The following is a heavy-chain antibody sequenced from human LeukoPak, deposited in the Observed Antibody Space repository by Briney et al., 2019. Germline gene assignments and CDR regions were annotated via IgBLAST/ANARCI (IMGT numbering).Heavy chain of an antibody. D-gene: IGHD2-2*01. CDR3: ARVGDCSSTSCYDYYHYGMDV. J-gene: IGHJ6*02. V-gene: IGHV1-18*01. CDR1: GYTFTSYG. Sequence: ASVTVSCKASGYTFTSYGISWVRQAPGQGLEWMGWISAYNGNTNYAQELQGRVTMTTDTSTSTAYMELRSLRSDDTAVYYCARVGDCSSTSCYDYYHYGMDVWGQGTTVTVSS. CDR2: ISAYNGNT.